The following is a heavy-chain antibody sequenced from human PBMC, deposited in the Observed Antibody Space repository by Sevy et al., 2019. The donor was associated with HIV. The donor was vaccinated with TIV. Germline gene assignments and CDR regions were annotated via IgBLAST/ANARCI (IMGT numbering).Heavy chain of an antibody. CDR2: ISWNSATR. CDR1: GFTFEDSA. CDR3: AKDTSRVVAGTGYFDY. D-gene: IGHD6-19*01. J-gene: IGHJ4*02. V-gene: IGHV3-9*01. Sequence: GGSLRLSCAASGFTFEDSAMPWVRQAPGKGLEWVSGISWNSATRGYADSVKGRFTISRDNPKNSLYLQMNSLRTEDTALYYCAKDTSRVVAGTGYFDYWGQGTLVTVSS.